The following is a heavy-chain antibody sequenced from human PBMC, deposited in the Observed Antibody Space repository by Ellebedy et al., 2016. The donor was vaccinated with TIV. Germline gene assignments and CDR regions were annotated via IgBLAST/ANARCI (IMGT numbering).Heavy chain of an antibody. CDR3: ARFLEGTGEYYFDY. D-gene: IGHD7-27*01. CDR2: ISYDGSNK. CDR1: GFTFGDYA. V-gene: IGHV3-30-3*01. J-gene: IGHJ4*02. Sequence: GGSLRLSCTASGFTFGDYAMSWFRQAPGKGLEWVAVISYDGSNKYYADSVKGRFTISRDNSKNTLYLQMNSLRAEDTAVYYCARFLEGTGEYYFDYWGQGTLVTVSS.